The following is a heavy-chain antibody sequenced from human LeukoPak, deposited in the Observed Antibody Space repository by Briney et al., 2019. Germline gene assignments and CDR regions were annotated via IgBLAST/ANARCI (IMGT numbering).Heavy chain of an antibody. CDR2: IIPILGIA. V-gene: IGHV1-69*04. D-gene: IGHD3-10*01. CDR1: GGTFSSYA. Sequence: SSVKVSCKASGGTFSSYAISWVRQAPGQGLEWMGRIIPILGIANYAQKFQGRVTITADKSTSTAYMELSSLRSEDTAVYYCASKERPYYGSGSNDHWGQGTLVTVSS. CDR3: ASKERPYYGSGSNDH. J-gene: IGHJ5*02.